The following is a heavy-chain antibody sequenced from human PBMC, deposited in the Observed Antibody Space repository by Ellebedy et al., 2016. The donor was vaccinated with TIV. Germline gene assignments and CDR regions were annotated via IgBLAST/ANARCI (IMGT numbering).Heavy chain of an antibody. CDR1: GYTFRNYA. V-gene: IGHV1-69*04. J-gene: IGHJ4*02. CDR3: ARSEDTTGYYFFFDY. CDR2: VIPMYGIT. Sequence: AASVTVSCKASGYTFRNYAISWVRQAPGQGLEWMGRVIPMYGITNYAQNFEGRVTITADKSTSTAFMELSSLTSDDTAVYYCARSEDTTGYYFFFDYWGQGSLVTVSS. D-gene: IGHD3-9*01.